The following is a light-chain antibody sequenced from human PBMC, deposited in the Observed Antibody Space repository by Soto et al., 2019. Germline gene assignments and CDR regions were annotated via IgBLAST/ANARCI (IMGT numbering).Light chain of an antibody. J-gene: IGKJ4*01. Sequence: ENVLTQSPGTLSLSPGERATLSCRASQSLSSSYLAWYQQKPGQAPRLLIYGASSRATGIPDRFSGSGSGTDFTLTISRLEPEDFAVYYCQQYGSSPSLTFGGGTKVDIK. V-gene: IGKV3-20*01. CDR2: GAS. CDR1: QSLSSSY. CDR3: QQYGSSPSLT.